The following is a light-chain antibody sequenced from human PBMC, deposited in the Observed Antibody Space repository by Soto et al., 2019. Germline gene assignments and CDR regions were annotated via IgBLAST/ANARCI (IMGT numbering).Light chain of an antibody. CDR1: QSIGSY. CDR2: DAS. J-gene: IGKJ3*01. CDR3: QQRSTWPPFS. Sequence: DIVLTQSPATLSLSLGERATLSCRASQSIGSYLAWYRHKLGQPPRLLIYDASNRATGIPVRFSGSGSGTEFTLTISSLEPEDFAVYYCQQRSTWPPFSFGPGTKVDIK. V-gene: IGKV3-11*01.